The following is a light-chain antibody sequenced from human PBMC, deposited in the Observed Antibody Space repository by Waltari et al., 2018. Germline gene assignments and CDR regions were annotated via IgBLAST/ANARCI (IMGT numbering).Light chain of an antibody. CDR2: HNN. V-gene: IGLV1-51*01. CDR3: GTWDSSLRGAV. J-gene: IGLJ2*01. CDR1: SPNLGNND. Sequence: QSVLTQPPSVSAAPGQTVTISCPGSSPNLGNNDVSGYRQFPGTAPKLPIHHNNRRPPGVPDRFSGSKSGTATTLGITGLQTGDEADYYCGTWDSSLRGAVFGGGTKLAVL.